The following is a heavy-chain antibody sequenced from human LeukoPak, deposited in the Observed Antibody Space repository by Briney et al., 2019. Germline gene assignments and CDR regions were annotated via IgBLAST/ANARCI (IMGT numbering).Heavy chain of an antibody. CDR3: ARNDILTGYYYDS. CDR2: ISGSSAYL. J-gene: IGHJ4*02. CDR1: GFTFSSFA. D-gene: IGHD3-9*01. Sequence: PGGSLRLSCAASGFTFSSFAMTWVRQAPGKGLEWVSAISGSSAYLYYADSVKGRFTISRDNSQNTVYLQMNSLRAEDTAIYYCARNDILTGYYYDSWGQGTLVTVSS. V-gene: IGHV3-23*01.